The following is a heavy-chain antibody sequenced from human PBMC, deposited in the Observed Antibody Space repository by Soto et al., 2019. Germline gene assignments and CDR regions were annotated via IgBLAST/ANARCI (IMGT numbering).Heavy chain of an antibody. J-gene: IGHJ4*02. D-gene: IGHD6-6*01. Sequence: GGSLRLSCAASGFTFSNAWMSWVRQAPGKGLEWVGHIKSKTDGGTTDYAAPVKGRFTISRDDSKNTLYLQMNSLKTEDTAVYYCTTDDRKTHQQLEYYFDYWGQGTLVTVSS. CDR3: TTDDRKTHQQLEYYFDY. CDR2: IKSKTDGGTT. V-gene: IGHV3-15*01. CDR1: GFTFSNAW.